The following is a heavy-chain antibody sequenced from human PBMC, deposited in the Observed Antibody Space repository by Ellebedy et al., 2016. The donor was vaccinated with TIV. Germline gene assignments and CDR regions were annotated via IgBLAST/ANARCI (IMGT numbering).Heavy chain of an antibody. V-gene: IGHV3-33*01. CDR3: ARSDCSSTSCYTGWVFNYYYMDV. Sequence: GESLKISXAASGFTFSSYGMHWVRQAPGKGLEWVAVIWYDGSNKYYADSVKGRFTISRDNSKNTLYLQMNSLRAEDTAVYYCARSDCSSTSCYTGWVFNYYYMDVWGKGTTVTVSS. D-gene: IGHD2-2*02. CDR2: IWYDGSNK. CDR1: GFTFSSYG. J-gene: IGHJ6*03.